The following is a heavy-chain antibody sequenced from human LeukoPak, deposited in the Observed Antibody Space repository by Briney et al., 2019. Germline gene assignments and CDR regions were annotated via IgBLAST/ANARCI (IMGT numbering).Heavy chain of an antibody. V-gene: IGHV4-59*11. J-gene: IGHJ5*02. D-gene: IGHD3-10*01. CDR2: VYYSGTT. CDR3: ARDVARSGDLFGWFDP. CDR1: GGSMSSRY. Sequence: PSETLCLTCTVSGGSMSSRYWSWVRQPPGKGLEWIGYVYYSGTTNSNPSLKSRVTISVDTSKNQFSLNLRSVTAADTAVYYCARDVARSGDLFGWFDPWGQGTLVIVSS.